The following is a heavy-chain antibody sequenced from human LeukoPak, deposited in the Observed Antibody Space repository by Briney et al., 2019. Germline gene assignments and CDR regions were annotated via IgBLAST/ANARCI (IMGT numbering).Heavy chain of an antibody. D-gene: IGHD2-15*01. J-gene: IGHJ4*02. CDR2: MNPISGNT. V-gene: IGHV1-8*01. Sequence: VASVKVSCKASGYTFTSYDINWVRQATGQGLEWMGWMNPISGNTGYAQKFQGRGTMTRNTSISTAYMELSSLRSEDTAVYYCFTPEIAEGDCWGQGTLVTVSS. CDR1: GYTFTSYD. CDR3: FTPEIAEGDC.